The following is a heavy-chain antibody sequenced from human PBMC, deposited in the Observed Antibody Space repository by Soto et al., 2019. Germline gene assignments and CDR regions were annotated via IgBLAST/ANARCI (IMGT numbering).Heavy chain of an antibody. J-gene: IGHJ3*02. CDR1: GGTFNGYY. V-gene: IGHV4-59*07. CDR2: IYYSGST. CDR3: ARAVYYYGSGSYFAAFDI. D-gene: IGHD3-10*01. Sequence: PSGSTALTCSAYGGTFNGYYWSWIRKHTGKGLEWIGYIYYSGSTNYNPSLKSRVTISVDTSKNQFSLKLSSVTAADTAVYYCARAVYYYGSGSYFAAFDIWGQGTMVTVS.